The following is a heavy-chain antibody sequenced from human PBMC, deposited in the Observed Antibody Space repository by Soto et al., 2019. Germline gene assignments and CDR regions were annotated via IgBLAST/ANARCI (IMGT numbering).Heavy chain of an antibody. CDR2: INHSGST. CDR3: AREPPGGWPDP. Sequence: SETLSLTCAVYGGSFSGYYWSWIRQPPGKGLEWIGEINHSGSTNYNPSLKSRVTISVDTSKNQFSLKLSSVTAADTAVYYCAREPPGGWPDPWGQGTLVTVSS. V-gene: IGHV4-34*01. CDR1: GGSFSGYY. J-gene: IGHJ5*02. D-gene: IGHD1-26*01.